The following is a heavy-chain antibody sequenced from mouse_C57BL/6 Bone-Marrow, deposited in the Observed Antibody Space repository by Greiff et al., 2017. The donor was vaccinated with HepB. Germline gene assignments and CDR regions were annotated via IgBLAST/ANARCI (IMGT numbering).Heavy chain of an antibody. J-gene: IGHJ3*01. V-gene: IGHV2-6*01. CDR2: IWGVGST. CDR1: GFSLTSYG. CDR3: AINYYGSSSFAY. D-gene: IGHD1-1*01. Sequence: QVQLQQSGPGLVAPSQSLSITCTVSGFSLTSYGVDWVRQSPGKGLEWLGVIWGVGSTNYNSALKSRLSISKDNSKSQVFLKMNSLQTDDTAMYYCAINYYGSSSFAYWGQGTLVTVSA.